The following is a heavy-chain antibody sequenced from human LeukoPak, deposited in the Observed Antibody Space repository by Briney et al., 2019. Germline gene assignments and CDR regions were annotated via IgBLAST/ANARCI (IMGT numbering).Heavy chain of an antibody. J-gene: IGHJ3*02. CDR2: VKPKSGDS. CDR1: GYTFTNYH. CDR3: ARDRGVPGPGNALNI. V-gene: IGHV1-2*06. D-gene: IGHD2-8*01. Sequence: ASVRVSCKASGYTFTNYHMHWVRQAPGQGLEWLGLVKPKSGDSDFVQKFRGRVTVTTDVSTTTIHMELSNLRSDDTAVYYCARDRGVPGPGNALNIWGQGTMVTVSS.